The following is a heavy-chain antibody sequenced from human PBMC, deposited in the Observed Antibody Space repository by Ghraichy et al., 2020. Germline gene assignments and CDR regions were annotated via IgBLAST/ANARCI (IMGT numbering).Heavy chain of an antibody. J-gene: IGHJ4*02. D-gene: IGHD6-19*01. Sequence: GESLNISCAASGFTFSNYAMSWLRQPPGKGLEWVSAIRGSGVNTYYADSVKGRFTVSRDNSKNSLYLQMNSLRAEDTAVYYCAKEMDTRGWYSADSWGQGTLVTVSS. V-gene: IGHV3-23*01. CDR1: GFTFSNYA. CDR2: IRGSGVNT. CDR3: AKEMDTRGWYSADS.